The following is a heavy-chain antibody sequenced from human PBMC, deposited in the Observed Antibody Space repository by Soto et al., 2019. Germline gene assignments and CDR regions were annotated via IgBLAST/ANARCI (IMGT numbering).Heavy chain of an antibody. V-gene: IGHV1-58*01. CDR1: GFTFTSSA. CDR3: AAGHLYCSGGSCYSDYYYGMDV. CDR2: IVVGSGNT. Sequence: SVKVSCKASGFTFTSSAVQWVQQARGQRLEWIGWIVVGSGNTNYAQKFQERVTITRDMSTSTAYMELSSLRSEDTAVYYCAAGHLYCSGGSCYSDYYYGMDVWGQGTTVTVSS. J-gene: IGHJ6*02. D-gene: IGHD2-15*01.